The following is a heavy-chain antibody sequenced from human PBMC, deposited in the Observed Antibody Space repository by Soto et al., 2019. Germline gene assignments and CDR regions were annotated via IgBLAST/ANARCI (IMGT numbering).Heavy chain of an antibody. V-gene: IGHV1-2*02. J-gene: IGHJ3*02. D-gene: IGHD6-19*01. CDR2: INPNSGGT. CDR3: ARGGYSSGWYIPDAFDI. Sequence: ASVKVSRKASGYTFTGYYMHWVRQAPGQGLEWMGWINPNSGGTNYAQKFQGRVTMTRDTSISTAYMELSRLRSDDTAVYYCARGGYSSGWYIPDAFDIWGQGTMVTVSS. CDR1: GYTFTGYY.